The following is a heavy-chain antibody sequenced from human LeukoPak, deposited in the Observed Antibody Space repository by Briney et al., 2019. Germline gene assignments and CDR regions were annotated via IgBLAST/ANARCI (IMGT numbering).Heavy chain of an antibody. Sequence: SETLSLTCTVSGGPISSYYWSWLRQPPGKGLEWLGYIYSSGSTNYNPSLESRVTILVDTSKNQFSLKLSSVTAADTAVYYCARRGYSTGWYYFDYWGQGTLVTVSS. CDR1: GGPISSYY. CDR3: ARRGYSTGWYYFDY. CDR2: IYSSGST. J-gene: IGHJ4*02. V-gene: IGHV4-59*08. D-gene: IGHD6-19*01.